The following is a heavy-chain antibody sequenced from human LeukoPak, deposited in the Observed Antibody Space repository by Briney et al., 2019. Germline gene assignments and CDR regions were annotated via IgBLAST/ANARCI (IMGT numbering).Heavy chain of an antibody. CDR3: ATAGTFDWLLYDDGY. CDR1: GFTFSSYA. J-gene: IGHJ4*02. Sequence: GGSLRLSCSASGFTFSSYAMHWVRQAPGKGLDYVSAISSNGGSTYYADSVKGRFTISRDNSKNTLYLQMSSLRAEDTAVYYCATAGTFDWLLYDDGYWGQGTLVTVSS. CDR2: ISSNGGST. D-gene: IGHD3-9*01. V-gene: IGHV3-64D*06.